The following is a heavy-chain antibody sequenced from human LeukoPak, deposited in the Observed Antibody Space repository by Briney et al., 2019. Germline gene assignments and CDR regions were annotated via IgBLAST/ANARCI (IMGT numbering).Heavy chain of an antibody. Sequence: SETLSLTCAVSGGSISSGGYSWSWIRQPPGKGLEWIGYIYHSGSTYYNPSLMSRVTISVDRSKNQFSLKLSSVTAADTAVYYCARDLAYCSSTSCSYGMDVWGQGTTVTVSS. CDR3: ARDLAYCSSTSCSYGMDV. CDR2: IYHSGST. D-gene: IGHD2-2*01. CDR1: GGSISSGGYS. V-gene: IGHV4-30-2*01. J-gene: IGHJ6*02.